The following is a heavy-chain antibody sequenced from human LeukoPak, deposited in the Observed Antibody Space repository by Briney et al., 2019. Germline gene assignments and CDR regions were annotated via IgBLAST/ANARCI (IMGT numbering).Heavy chain of an antibody. CDR2: INPNSGGT. V-gene: IGHV1-2*06. J-gene: IGHJ4*02. Sequence: ASVKVSCKASGYTFTGYYMHWERQAPGQGLEWMGRINPNSGGTNYAQKFQGRVTMTRDTSISTAYMELSRLRSDDTAVYYCARDRGYYDSTDYWGQGTLVTVSS. D-gene: IGHD3-22*01. CDR3: ARDRGYYDSTDY. CDR1: GYTFTGYY.